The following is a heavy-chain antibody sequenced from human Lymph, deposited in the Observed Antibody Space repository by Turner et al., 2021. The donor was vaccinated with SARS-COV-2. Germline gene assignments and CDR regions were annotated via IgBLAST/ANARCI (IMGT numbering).Heavy chain of an antibody. CDR1: GYTFTRYD. V-gene: IGHV1-8*01. D-gene: IGHD3-9*01. J-gene: IGHJ5*02. CDR3: ARAAQLTVWFDP. Sequence: QVQLVQSGAEVRKPGASVKVYCMASGYTFTRYDINWGRQATGQGVEWMGWMDPNGGNTGYAQKFQGRVTMTRNTSISTAYMELSSLRSEDTAVYYCARAAQLTVWFDPWGQGTLVTVSS. CDR2: MDPNGGNT.